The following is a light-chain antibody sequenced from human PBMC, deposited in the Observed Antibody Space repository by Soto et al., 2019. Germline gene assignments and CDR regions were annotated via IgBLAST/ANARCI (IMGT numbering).Light chain of an antibody. CDR3: QQYGSSPRNT. J-gene: IGKJ3*01. Sequence: EPVLTQSPGTPSLSPGERATLSCRASKSVSSSYLAWYQQNPGQAPRLLIYGASSRATGIPDRFSGSGSGTDFTLTISRLEPEDFAVYYCQQYGSSPRNTFGPGTKVDIK. CDR2: GAS. V-gene: IGKV3-20*01. CDR1: KSVSSSY.